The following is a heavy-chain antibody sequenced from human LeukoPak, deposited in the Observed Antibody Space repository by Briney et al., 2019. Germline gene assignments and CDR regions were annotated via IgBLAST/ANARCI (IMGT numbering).Heavy chain of an antibody. CDR3: TTDYYDSSGYDY. CDR1: GFTFSNAW. J-gene: IGHJ4*02. V-gene: IGHV3-15*01. Sequence: PGGSLRLSCAASGFTFSNAWMSWVRQAPGKRLEWVGRIKSKTDGGTTDYAAPVKGRFTISRDDSKNTLYLQMNSLKTEDTAVYYCTTDYYDSSGYDYWGQGTLVTVSS. CDR2: IKSKTDGGTT. D-gene: IGHD3-22*01.